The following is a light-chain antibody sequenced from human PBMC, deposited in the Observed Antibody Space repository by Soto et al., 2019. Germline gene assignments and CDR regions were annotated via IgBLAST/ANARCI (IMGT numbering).Light chain of an antibody. CDR1: HNINYY. Sequence: DIQMTQSPSAMSASVGDRVTISCRASHNINYYLAWFQQKPGKVPKRLIYSASSLQSGVPSRFSGSGSGTEFTLTITGLQPEDTAIYYCIQNNSYPLTLGGGTKVEIK. V-gene: IGKV1-17*03. J-gene: IGKJ4*01. CDR2: SAS. CDR3: IQNNSYPLT.